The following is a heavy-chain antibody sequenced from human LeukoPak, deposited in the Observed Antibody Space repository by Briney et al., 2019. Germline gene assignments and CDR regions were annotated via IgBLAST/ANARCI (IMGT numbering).Heavy chain of an antibody. V-gene: IGHV3-11*01. J-gene: IGHJ3*02. Sequence: NAGGSLRLSCAASGFTFSDYYMSWIRQAPEKGLEWVSYISSSGSTIYYADSVKGRFTISRDNAKNSLYLQMNSLRAEDTAVYYCARGGYYDSSGYYSGSAFDIWGQGTMVTVSS. D-gene: IGHD3-22*01. CDR1: GFTFSDYY. CDR2: ISSSGSTI. CDR3: ARGGYYDSSGYYSGSAFDI.